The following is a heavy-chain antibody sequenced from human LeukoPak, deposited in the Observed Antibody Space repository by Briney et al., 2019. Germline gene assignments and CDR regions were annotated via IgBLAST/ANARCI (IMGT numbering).Heavy chain of an antibody. V-gene: IGHV1-69*13. CDR1: GGTFSSYA. J-gene: IGHJ4*02. CDR2: IIPIFGTA. CDR3: ARSPRGDFGSGWYPFDY. D-gene: IGHD6-19*01. Sequence: SVKVSCKASGGTFSSYAISWVRQASGQGLEWMGGIIPIFGTANYAQKFQGRVTITADESTSTAYMELSSLRSEDTAVYYCARSPRGDFGSGWYPFDYWGQGTLVTVSS.